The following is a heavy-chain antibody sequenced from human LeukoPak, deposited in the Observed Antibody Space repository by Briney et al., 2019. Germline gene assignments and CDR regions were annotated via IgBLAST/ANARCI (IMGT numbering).Heavy chain of an antibody. D-gene: IGHD3-16*01. J-gene: IGHJ3*02. CDR3: ARDERGAFDI. Sequence: GGSLRLSCAASGLTFSSYEMNWVRQAPGKGLEWVSYISSSGRTIYYADSVKGQFTISRDNAKNSLYLQMNSLRAEDTAVYYCARDERGAFDIWGQGTMVTVSS. V-gene: IGHV3-48*03. CDR2: ISSSGRTI. CDR1: GLTFSSYE.